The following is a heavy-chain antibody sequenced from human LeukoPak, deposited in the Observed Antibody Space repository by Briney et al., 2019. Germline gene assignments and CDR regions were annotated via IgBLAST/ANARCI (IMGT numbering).Heavy chain of an antibody. Sequence: GGSLRLSCAASGFTFSSYWMSWVRQAPGKGLEWVANIKPDGSEKYYVDSVKGRFTISRDSAKNSLYLQMNSLRAEDTAVYYCARAESPKWDRYRYYYDSSGYWDLWGQGTLVTVSS. CDR2: IKPDGSEK. V-gene: IGHV3-7*01. CDR3: ARAESPKWDRYRYYYDSSGYWDL. D-gene: IGHD3-22*01. CDR1: GFTFSSYW. J-gene: IGHJ4*02.